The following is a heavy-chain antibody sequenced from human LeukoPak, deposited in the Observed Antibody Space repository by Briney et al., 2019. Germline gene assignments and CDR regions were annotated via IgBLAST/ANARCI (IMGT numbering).Heavy chain of an antibody. J-gene: IGHJ4*02. CDR1: GVSISSYY. V-gene: IGHV4-59*01. Sequence: PSETLSLTCTVSGVSISSYYWSWIRQPPGKGLEWIGYIYYSGSTNYNPSLKSRVTISVDTSKNQFSLKLSSVTAADTAVYYCARDRYSSGGFDYWGQGTLVTVSS. D-gene: IGHD6-19*01. CDR2: IYYSGST. CDR3: ARDRYSSGGFDY.